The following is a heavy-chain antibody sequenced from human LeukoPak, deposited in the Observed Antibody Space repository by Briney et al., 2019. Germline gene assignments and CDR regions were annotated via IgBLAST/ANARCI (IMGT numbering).Heavy chain of an antibody. CDR2: IYSSGNT. Sequence: SETLSLTCSVSGVSISSGSNYWGWIRQPPGKTLGWIGSIYSSGNTYYNPSLKGRVIILIDTAKNHFSLNLTSVTAADTAVYYCARSDGYGLVGIWGQGTMVTVSS. D-gene: IGHD3-10*01. J-gene: IGHJ3*02. CDR1: GVSISSGSNY. CDR3: ARSDGYGLVGI. V-gene: IGHV4-39*07.